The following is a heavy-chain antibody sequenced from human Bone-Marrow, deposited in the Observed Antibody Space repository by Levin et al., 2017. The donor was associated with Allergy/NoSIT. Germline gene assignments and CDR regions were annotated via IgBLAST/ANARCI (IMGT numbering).Heavy chain of an antibody. D-gene: IGHD4-11*01. J-gene: IGHJ4*02. CDR2: IKQDGTAQ. V-gene: IGHV3-7*04. Sequence: QAGGSLRLSCVASGFSLGTYWMTWVRQAPGKGLEWVANIKQDGTAQYNVDSVKGRLTVSRDNAKNSLYLQIHSLGAEDTAVYYCARGGSGSSNYWIYWGQGTPVTVSS. CDR1: GFSLGTYW. CDR3: ARGGSGSSNYWIY.